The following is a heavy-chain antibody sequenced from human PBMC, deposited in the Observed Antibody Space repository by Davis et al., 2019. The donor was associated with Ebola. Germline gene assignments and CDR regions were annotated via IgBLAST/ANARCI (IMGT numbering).Heavy chain of an antibody. D-gene: IGHD6-19*01. V-gene: IGHV1-18*01. CDR3: ARVKVGHSSGWCIGNWFDP. Sequence: ASVKVSCKASGGTFSNYTFHWVRQAPGQGLEWMGWINPHNGNTNYAQNVQGRVTMTTDTSTSTAYMELRSLRSDDTAVYYCARVKVGHSSGWCIGNWFDPWGQGTLVTVSS. CDR2: INPHNGNT. CDR1: GGTFSNYT. J-gene: IGHJ5*02.